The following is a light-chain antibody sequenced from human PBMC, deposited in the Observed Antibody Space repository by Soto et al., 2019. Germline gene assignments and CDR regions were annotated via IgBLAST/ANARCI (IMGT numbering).Light chain of an antibody. CDR3: QQSESYPRT. CDR1: QYINRA. Sequence: AIQLTQSPSSLSASAGDGVTITCRASQYINRALAWYQQKPGKAPKVLIYGASTLESGVPSRFSGSGSGTDFTLTISSLPPEDFATYYCQQSESYPRTFGQGTKLEIK. V-gene: IGKV1-13*02. J-gene: IGKJ2*01. CDR2: GAS.